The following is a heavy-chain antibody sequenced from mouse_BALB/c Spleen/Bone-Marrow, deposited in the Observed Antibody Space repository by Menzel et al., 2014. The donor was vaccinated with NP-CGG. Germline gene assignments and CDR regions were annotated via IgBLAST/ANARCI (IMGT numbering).Heavy chain of an antibody. CDR2: IWGDGST. V-gene: IGHV2-6-7*01. D-gene: IGHD2-4*01. CDR1: GFSLTGYG. J-gene: IGHJ4*01. Sequence: QVQLKESGPGLVAPSQSLSITCTVSGFSLTGYGVSWVRQSPGKGLEWLGMIWGDGSTDYNSALKSRLSISKDNSKSQVFLKMNSLQTGDTARYYCARDSFLITRALDYWGQGTSVTVSS. CDR3: ARDSFLITRALDY.